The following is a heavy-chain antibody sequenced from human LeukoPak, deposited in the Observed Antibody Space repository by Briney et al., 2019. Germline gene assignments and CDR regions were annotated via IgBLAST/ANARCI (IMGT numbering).Heavy chain of an antibody. Sequence: GGSLRLSCAASGFTFSSYAMSWVRQAPGKGLEWVSAISGSGGSTYYADSVKGRFTISRDDSKNTAYLQMNSLKTEDSAVHYCTRHRQQLARDDAFDIWGQGTMVTVSS. CDR1: GFTFSSYA. V-gene: IGHV3-23*01. J-gene: IGHJ3*02. CDR3: TRHRQQLARDDAFDI. CDR2: ISGSGGST. D-gene: IGHD6-13*01.